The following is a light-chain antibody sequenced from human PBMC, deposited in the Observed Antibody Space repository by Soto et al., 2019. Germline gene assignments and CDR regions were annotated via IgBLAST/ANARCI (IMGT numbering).Light chain of an antibody. V-gene: IGLV2-14*01. CDR3: SSYTSSSTFYV. J-gene: IGLJ1*01. Sequence: QSALTQPASVSGSPGPSITISCTGTSSDVGGYNDVSWYQQHPGKAPKLMIYEVSNRSSGVSNRISGSKSGNTASLTISGLQAEDEADYYCSSYTSSSTFYVFGTGTKLTVL. CDR2: EVS. CDR1: SSDVGGYND.